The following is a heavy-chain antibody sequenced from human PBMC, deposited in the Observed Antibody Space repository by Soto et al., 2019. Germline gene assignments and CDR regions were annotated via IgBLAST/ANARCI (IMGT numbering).Heavy chain of an antibody. CDR3: ARAQDSKPHSSSWYGV. CDR2: IYYSGST. V-gene: IGHV4-31*03. CDR1: GGSISSGGYY. J-gene: IGHJ4*02. D-gene: IGHD6-13*01. Sequence: SETLSLTCTVSGGSISSGGYYWSWIRQHPGKGLEWIGYIYYSGSTYYNPSLKSRVTISVDTSKNQFSLKLSSVTAADTAVYYCARAQDSKPHSSSWYGVWGQGTLVTVSS.